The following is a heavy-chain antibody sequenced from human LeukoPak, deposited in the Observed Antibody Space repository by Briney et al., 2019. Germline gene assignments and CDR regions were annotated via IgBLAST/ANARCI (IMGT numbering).Heavy chain of an antibody. D-gene: IGHD3-16*01. J-gene: IGHJ4*02. Sequence: GGSLRLSCAASGFTFDNYGMTWVRQAPGKGLEWVSGLNWNGGSTAYADSVKGRFTISRDNAKNSLYLQMNSLRAEDTAFYYCARGGGGPLVWGTLGAFDYWGQGTLVTASS. CDR3: ARGGGGPLVWGTLGAFDY. CDR2: LNWNGGST. V-gene: IGHV3-20*04. CDR1: GFTFDNYG.